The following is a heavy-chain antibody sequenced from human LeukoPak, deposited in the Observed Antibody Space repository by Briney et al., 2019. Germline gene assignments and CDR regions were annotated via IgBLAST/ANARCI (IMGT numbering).Heavy chain of an antibody. V-gene: IGHV1-69*13. J-gene: IGHJ4*02. CDR3: ARAHKDSSGWAGCGY. Sequence: SVKVSCKASGYTFTGYYMHWVRQAPGQGLEWMGGIIPIFGTANYAQKFQGRVTITADESTSTAYMELSSLRSEDTAVYYCARAHKDSSGWAGCGYWGQGTLVTVSS. CDR2: IIPIFGTA. CDR1: GYTFTGYY. D-gene: IGHD6-19*01.